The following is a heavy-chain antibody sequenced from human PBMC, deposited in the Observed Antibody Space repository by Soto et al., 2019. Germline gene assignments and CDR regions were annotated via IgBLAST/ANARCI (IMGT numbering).Heavy chain of an antibody. CDR1: GYTFTSYG. CDR2: ISAYNGNT. Sequence: QVQLVQSGAEVKKPGASVKVSCKASGYTFTSYGIIWVRQAPGQGLAGMGWISAYNGNTNYAQNLQGRVTMTTDTSTITAYMELRSLSSDDTAVYYCARDLTTSDYWGQGTLVTVSS. D-gene: IGHD3-22*01. CDR3: ARDLTTSDY. V-gene: IGHV1-18*01. J-gene: IGHJ4*02.